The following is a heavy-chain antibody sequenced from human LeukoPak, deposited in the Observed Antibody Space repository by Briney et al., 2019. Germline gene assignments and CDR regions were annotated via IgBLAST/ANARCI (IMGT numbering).Heavy chain of an antibody. V-gene: IGHV3-33*06. D-gene: IGHD5-24*01. CDR1: GFTFSSCG. CDR2: IWYDGTHK. Sequence: GGSLRLSCAASGFTFSSCGFHWVRQAPGKGLEWVAVIWYDGTHKYYADSVKGRLTISRDNSKNTVYLQMNSLRAEDTAVYYCVKDRGDGYRGFDYWAQGTLVTVSS. CDR3: VKDRGDGYRGFDY. J-gene: IGHJ4*02.